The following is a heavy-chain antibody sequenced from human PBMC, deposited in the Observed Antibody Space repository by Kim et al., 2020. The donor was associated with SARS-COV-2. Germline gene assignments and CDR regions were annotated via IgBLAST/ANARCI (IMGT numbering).Heavy chain of an antibody. D-gene: IGHD1-26*01. CDR3: ARVVRSYFDY. CDR2: ST. Sequence: STNYNPSLESRGTISVDTSKNQFSLKLSSVTAADTAVYYCARVVRSYFDYWGQGTLVTVSS. J-gene: IGHJ4*02. V-gene: IGHV4-34*01.